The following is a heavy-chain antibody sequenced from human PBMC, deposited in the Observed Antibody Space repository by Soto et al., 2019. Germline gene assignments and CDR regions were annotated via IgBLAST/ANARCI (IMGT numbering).Heavy chain of an antibody. D-gene: IGHD3-10*01. J-gene: IGHJ6*02. Sequence: PSETLSLTCTVSGGSISSYYWSWIRQPPGKGLEWIGYIYYSGSTNYNPSLKSRVTISVDTSKNQFSLKLSSVTAADTAVYYCARAGYYGSGSYDGYYYYGMDVWGQGTTVTVSS. CDR3: ARAGYYGSGSYDGYYYYGMDV. CDR1: GGSISSYY. CDR2: IYYSGST. V-gene: IGHV4-59*01.